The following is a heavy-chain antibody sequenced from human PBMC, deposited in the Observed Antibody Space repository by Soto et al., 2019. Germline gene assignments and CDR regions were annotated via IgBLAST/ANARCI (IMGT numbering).Heavy chain of an antibody. Sequence: ASVKVSCKVSGYTLTELSMHWVRHAPGKGLEWMGGFDPEDGETIYAQKFQGRVTMTEDTSTDTAYMELSSLRSEDTAVYYCATVSGYDSSGYYPDWGQGTLVTVSS. D-gene: IGHD3-22*01. V-gene: IGHV1-24*01. CDR1: GYTLTELS. J-gene: IGHJ4*02. CDR3: ATVSGYDSSGYYPD. CDR2: FDPEDGET.